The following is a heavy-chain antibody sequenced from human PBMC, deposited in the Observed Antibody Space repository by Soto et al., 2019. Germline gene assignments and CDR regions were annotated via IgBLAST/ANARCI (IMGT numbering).Heavy chain of an antibody. J-gene: IGHJ6*03. CDR3: ARMLAVNYYYYYVDV. CDR2: ILSSDEK. V-gene: IGHV2-26*01. D-gene: IGHD3-22*01. CDR1: GFSLRNARMG. Sequence: QVTLKESGPVLVKPTETLTLTCTVSGFSLRNARMGVSWIRQPPGKALEWLAHILSSDEKSYNTSLKGRVTLSKDTSKNQVVLTMTYVDPVDTATYFCARMLAVNYYYYYVDVWGEGTTVTVSS.